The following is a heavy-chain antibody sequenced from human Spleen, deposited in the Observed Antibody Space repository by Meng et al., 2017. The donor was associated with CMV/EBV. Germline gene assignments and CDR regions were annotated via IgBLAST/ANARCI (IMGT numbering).Heavy chain of an antibody. D-gene: IGHD2-8*02. CDR1: GVSVSDSGFY. J-gene: IGHJ4*02. CDR2: VYYNGNT. V-gene: IGHV4-61*08. CDR3: ARGVYWFEF. Sequence: LSCAVSGVSVSDSGFYWTWIRQSPGKGLQWIGYVYYNGNTNLNPSLTGRVTMSMERSASQFSLRLTSVTTADTAVYYCARGVYWFEFWGQGALVTVSS.